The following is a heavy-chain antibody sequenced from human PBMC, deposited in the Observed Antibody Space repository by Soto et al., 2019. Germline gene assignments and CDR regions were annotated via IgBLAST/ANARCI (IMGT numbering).Heavy chain of an antibody. CDR1: GFTFSGSA. CDR3: TRRCEWELTDEY. V-gene: IGHV3-73*02. Sequence: EVQLVESGGGLVQPGGSLKLSCAASGFTFSGSAMHWVRQASGKGLEWVGRIRSKANSYATAYAASVKGRFTISRDDSKNTAYLQMNSLKTEDTAVYYCTRRCEWELTDEYWGQGTLVTVSS. CDR2: IRSKANSYAT. D-gene: IGHD1-26*01. J-gene: IGHJ4*02.